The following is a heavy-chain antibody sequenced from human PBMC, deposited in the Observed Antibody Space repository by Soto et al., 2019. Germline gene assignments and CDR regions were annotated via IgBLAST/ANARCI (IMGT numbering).Heavy chain of an antibody. CDR3: AKGLHYGDYGGLYFDY. Sequence: GGSLRLSCAASGFTFSSYAMSWVRQAPGKGLEWVSAISGSGGSTYYADSVKGRFTISRDNSKNTLYLQMNSLRAEDTAVYYCAKGLHYGDYGGLYFDYWGQGTLVTVSS. V-gene: IGHV3-23*01. CDR2: ISGSGGST. D-gene: IGHD4-17*01. J-gene: IGHJ4*02. CDR1: GFTFSSYA.